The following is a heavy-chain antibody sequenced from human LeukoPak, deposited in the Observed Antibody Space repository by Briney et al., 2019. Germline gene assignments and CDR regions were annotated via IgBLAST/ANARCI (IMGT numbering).Heavy chain of an antibody. V-gene: IGHV1-3*01. Sequence: ASVTVSCKASGYTFTSYALHWVRQAPGQRLEWMGWINAGNGNTKYSQKFQGRVTITRDTSASTAYMELSSLRSEDTAVYYCARGYCSGGSCGGGDYDFDYWGQGTLVTVSS. J-gene: IGHJ4*02. D-gene: IGHD2-15*01. CDR2: INAGNGNT. CDR1: GYTFTSYA. CDR3: ARGYCSGGSCGGGDYDFDY.